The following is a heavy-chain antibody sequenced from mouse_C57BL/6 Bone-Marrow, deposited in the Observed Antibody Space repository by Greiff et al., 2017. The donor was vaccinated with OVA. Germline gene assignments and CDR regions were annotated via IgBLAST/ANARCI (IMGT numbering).Heavy chain of an antibody. CDR1: YFAFMASA. J-gene: IGHJ4*01. V-gene: IGHV1-49*01. Sequence: LVESGAELVRPGSSVKLSCKDSYFAFMASAMHWVKQRPGHGLEWIGSFTMYSDATEYSENFKGKATLTANTSSSTAYMELSSLTSEDSAVYYCARSYYGSSVLAMDYWGQGTSVTVSS. CDR3: ARSYYGSSVLAMDY. D-gene: IGHD1-1*01. CDR2: FTMYSDAT.